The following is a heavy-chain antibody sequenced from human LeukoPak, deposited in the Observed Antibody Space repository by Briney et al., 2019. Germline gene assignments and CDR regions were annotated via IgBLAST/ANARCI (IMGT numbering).Heavy chain of an antibody. CDR3: AKDPSNYYDSSGLSYFQH. V-gene: IGHV3-23*01. J-gene: IGHJ1*01. D-gene: IGHD3-22*01. CDR1: GFTFRNYA. Sequence: GGSLRLSCAASGFTFRNYAMTWVRQAPGKGLEWVSAISGSGGRTHYADSVKGRFTISRDNSKNTLYLQMNSLRAEDTAVYYCAKDPSNYYDSSGLSYFQHWGQGTLVTVSS. CDR2: ISGSGGRT.